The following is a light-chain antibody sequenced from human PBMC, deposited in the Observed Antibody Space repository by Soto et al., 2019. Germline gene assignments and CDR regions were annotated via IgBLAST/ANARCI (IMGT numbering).Light chain of an antibody. CDR1: QSVSNNY. CDR3: QQYTGPPTT. CDR2: ATS. J-gene: IGKJ5*01. V-gene: IGKV3-20*01. Sequence: EIVLTQSPGTLSLSPGERATLCCRASQSVSNNYLAWYQQKPGQAPRLLIFATSRRATDIPDRFSGSGSGTDFTLTITRLEPEDSAVYFCQQYTGPPTTFGQGTRLEIK.